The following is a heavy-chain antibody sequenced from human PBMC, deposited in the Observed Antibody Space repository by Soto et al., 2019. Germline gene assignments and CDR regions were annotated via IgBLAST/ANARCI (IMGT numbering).Heavy chain of an antibody. Sequence: SETLSLTCTVSGGSIGSRDYCWSWIRQPPGKGLEWIGYIYYSGSTYHNPSLKSRLTISIDSSKNQFSLNLRSVTAADTAVYYCASLREEDGNHQLNWFDPWGQGTLVTVSS. D-gene: IGHD1-1*01. CDR3: ASLREEDGNHQLNWFDP. CDR1: GGSIGSRDYC. CDR2: IYYSGST. J-gene: IGHJ5*02. V-gene: IGHV4-30-4*01.